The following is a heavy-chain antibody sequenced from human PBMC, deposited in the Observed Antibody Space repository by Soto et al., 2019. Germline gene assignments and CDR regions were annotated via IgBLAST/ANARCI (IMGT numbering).Heavy chain of an antibody. V-gene: IGHV5-10-1*01. CDR1: GYSFTSYW. J-gene: IGHJ4*02. D-gene: IGHD3-22*01. CDR2: IDPSDSYT. Sequence: GESLKISCKGSGYSFTSYWISWVRQMPGKGLEWMGRIDPSDSYTNYSPSFQGHVTISADKSISTAYLQWSSLKASDTAMYYCARLYYYDSSGYYYEVDYWGQGTLVTV. CDR3: ARLYYYDSSGYYYEVDY.